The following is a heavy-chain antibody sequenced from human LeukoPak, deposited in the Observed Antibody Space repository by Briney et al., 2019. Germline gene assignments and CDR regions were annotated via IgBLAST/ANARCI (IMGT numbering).Heavy chain of an antibody. CDR1: GGSISSSSYY. Sequence: PSETLSLTCTVSGGSISSSSYYWGWIRQPPGKGLEWIGSIYYSGSTYYNPSLKSRVTISVDTSKNQFSLKLSSVTAADTAVYYCARQGSSDRYGRYWGQGTLVTVSS. D-gene: IGHD6-19*01. CDR3: ARQGSSDRYGRY. J-gene: IGHJ4*02. V-gene: IGHV4-39*01. CDR2: IYYSGST.